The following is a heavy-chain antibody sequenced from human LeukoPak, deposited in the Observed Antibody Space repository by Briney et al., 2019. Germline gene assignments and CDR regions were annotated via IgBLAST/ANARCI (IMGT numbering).Heavy chain of an antibody. CDR3: AKDIESYSSFDFDY. CDR1: GFTFSTYW. Sequence: GGSLRLSCAASGFTFSTYWMGWVRQAPGKGLEFVANIKQDGTDKYYVESVKGRFTISRDNAENSLYLQMNSLRAEDMALYYCAKDIESYSSFDFDYWGQGTLVTVSS. J-gene: IGHJ4*02. D-gene: IGHD6-6*01. V-gene: IGHV3-7*03. CDR2: IKQDGTDK.